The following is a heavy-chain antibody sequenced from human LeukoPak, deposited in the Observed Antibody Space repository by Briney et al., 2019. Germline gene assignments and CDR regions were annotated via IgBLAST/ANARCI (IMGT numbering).Heavy chain of an antibody. CDR1: GFTFNTFA. CDR2: ITGSGANT. V-gene: IGHV3-23*01. CDR3: SKKGQNEDYGKPD. Sequence: GGSLRLSCATSGFTFNTFAMSWVRQAPGKGLEWVATITGSGANTYYADSVKGRFDVSRDNSMDTLYLQMNRLKAEDTAVYYCSKKGQNEDYGKPDWGQGTLVTVSS. J-gene: IGHJ4*02. D-gene: IGHD4-17*01.